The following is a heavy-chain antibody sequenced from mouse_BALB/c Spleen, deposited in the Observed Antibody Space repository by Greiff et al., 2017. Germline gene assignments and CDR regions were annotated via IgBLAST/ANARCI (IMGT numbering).Heavy chain of an antibody. Sequence: EVQGVESGGGLVQPGGSRKLSCAASGFTFSDYGMAWVRQAPGKGPEWVAFISNLAYSIYYADTVTGRFTISRENAKNTLYLEMSSLRSEDTAMYYCARVGYYAMDYWGQGTSVTVSS. V-gene: IGHV5-15*02. CDR3: ARVGYYAMDY. CDR1: GFTFSDYG. CDR2: ISNLAYSI. J-gene: IGHJ4*01.